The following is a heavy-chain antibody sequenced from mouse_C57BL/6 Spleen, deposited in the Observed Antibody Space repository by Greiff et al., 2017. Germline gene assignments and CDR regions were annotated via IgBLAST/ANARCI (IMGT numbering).Heavy chain of an antibody. D-gene: IGHD2-12*01. CDR3: ARGGYSPSWFAY. CDR2: IYPGSGST. Sequence: VQLQQPGAELVKPGASVKMSCKASGYTFTSYWITWVKQRPGQGLEWIGDIYPGSGSTNYNEKFKSKATLTVDTSSSTAYMQLSSLTSEDSAVYYCARGGYSPSWFAYWGQGTLVTVSA. V-gene: IGHV1-55*01. CDR1: GYTFTSYW. J-gene: IGHJ3*01.